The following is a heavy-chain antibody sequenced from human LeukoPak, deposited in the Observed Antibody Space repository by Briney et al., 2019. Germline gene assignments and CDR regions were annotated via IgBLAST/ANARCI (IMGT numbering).Heavy chain of an antibody. CDR3: ARHGSETSSPLDY. Sequence: PSETLSLTCTVSGGSISSYYWSWIRQPAGKGLEWIGRIYTSGNTKYNPSLKSRATMSVDTSKNQFSLKLSSVTAADTAVYYCARHGSETSSPLDYWGQGTLVTVSS. V-gene: IGHV4-4*07. J-gene: IGHJ4*02. CDR2: IYTSGNT. CDR1: GGSISSYY.